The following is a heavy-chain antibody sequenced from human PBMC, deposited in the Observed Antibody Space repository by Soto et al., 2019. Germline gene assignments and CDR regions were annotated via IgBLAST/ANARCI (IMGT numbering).Heavy chain of an antibody. CDR3: ARGSIAVAPSTNYYYYYGMDV. CDR2: ISYDGSNK. J-gene: IGHJ6*02. D-gene: IGHD6-19*01. CDR1: GFTFSSYA. V-gene: IGHV3-30-3*01. Sequence: QVQLVESGGGVVQPGRSLRLSCAASGFTFSSYAMHWVRQAPGKGLEWVAVISYDGSNKYYADSVKGRFTISRDNSKNTRYLQMNSLRAEDTAVYYCARGSIAVAPSTNYYYYYGMDVWRQGTTVTVSS.